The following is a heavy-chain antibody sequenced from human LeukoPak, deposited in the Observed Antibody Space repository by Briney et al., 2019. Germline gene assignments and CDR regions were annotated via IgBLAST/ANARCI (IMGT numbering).Heavy chain of an antibody. CDR1: GGTFSSYA. V-gene: IGHV1-69*04. J-gene: IGHJ4*02. Sequence: ASVTVSCKASGGTFSSYAISWVRQAPGQGLEWMGRIIPILGIANYAQKFQGRVTITADKPTSTAYMELSSLRSEDTAVYYCARRSGYDYFDYWGQGTLVTVSS. D-gene: IGHD5-12*01. CDR3: ARRSGYDYFDY. CDR2: IIPILGIA.